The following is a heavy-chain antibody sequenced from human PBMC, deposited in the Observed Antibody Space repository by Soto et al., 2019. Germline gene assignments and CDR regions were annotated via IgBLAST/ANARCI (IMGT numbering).Heavy chain of an antibody. CDR2: ISSSSSTT. V-gene: IGHV3-48*02. CDR3: ARDRGIAARGVYYYYMDV. J-gene: IGHJ6*03. D-gene: IGHD6-6*01. Sequence: GGSLRLSCAASGFTFSSYSMNWVRQAPGKGLEWVSYISSSSSTTYYADSVKGRFTISRDNAKNSLYLQMNSLRDEDTAVYYCARDRGIAARGVYYYYMDVWGKGTTVTVSS. CDR1: GFTFSSYS.